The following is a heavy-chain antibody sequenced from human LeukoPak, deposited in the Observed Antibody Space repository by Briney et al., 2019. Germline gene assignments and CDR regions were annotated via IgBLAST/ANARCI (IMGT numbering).Heavy chain of an antibody. CDR1: GYTFTGYY. CDR2: INPNSGGT. D-gene: IGHD3-9*01. J-gene: IGHJ3*02. CDR3: ARGNSLVIDAFDI. V-gene: IGHV1-2*02. Sequence: VASVKVSCKASGYTFTGYYMHWVRQAPGQGLEWMGWINPNSGGTNYAQKFQGRVTMTRDTSISTAYMELSRLRSNDTAVYYCARGNSLVIDAFDIWGQGTMATVSS.